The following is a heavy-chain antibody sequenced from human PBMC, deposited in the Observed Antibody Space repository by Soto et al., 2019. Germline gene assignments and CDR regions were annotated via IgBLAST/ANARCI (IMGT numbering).Heavy chain of an antibody. Sequence: SETLSLTCAVSSGSISSDNWWSWVRQAPGQGLEWIGEMHRSGRTNYSPSHQSRVSISMDKSKNQFSLKMSSVTAADTAVYYCARVGELWFGELGLDYWGQGTLVTVSS. V-gene: IGHV4-4*02. CDR3: ARVGELWFGELGLDY. D-gene: IGHD3-10*01. J-gene: IGHJ4*02. CDR1: SGSISSDNW. CDR2: MHRSGRT.